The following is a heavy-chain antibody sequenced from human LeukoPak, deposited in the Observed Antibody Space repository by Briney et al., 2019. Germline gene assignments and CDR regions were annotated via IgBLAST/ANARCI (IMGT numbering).Heavy chain of an antibody. CDR1: GFTFSSYA. J-gene: IGHJ1*01. D-gene: IGHD3-22*01. CDR3: ASPTDDSSGYEEYFQH. CDR2: ISYDGSNK. Sequence: GGSLRLSCAASGFTFSSYAMHWVRQAPGKGLEWVAVISYDGSNKYYADSVKGRFTISRDNSKNTQYLQMNSLRAEDTAVYYCASPTDDSSGYEEYFQHWGQGTLVTVSS. V-gene: IGHV3-30-3*01.